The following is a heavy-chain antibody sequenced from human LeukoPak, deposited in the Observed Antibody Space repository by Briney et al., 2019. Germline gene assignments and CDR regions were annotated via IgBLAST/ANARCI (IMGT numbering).Heavy chain of an antibody. CDR3: ARDRVAAAGHYYYGMDV. CDR2: ISAYNGNT. J-gene: IGHJ6*02. V-gene: IGHV1-18*01. D-gene: IGHD6-19*01. CDR1: GYTFTSYG. Sequence: ASVKVSCTASGYTFTSYGISWVRQAPGQGLEWMGWISAYNGNTNYAQKLQGRVTMTTDTSTSTAYMELRSLRSDDTAMYYCARDRVAAAGHYYYGMDVWGQGTTVTVSS.